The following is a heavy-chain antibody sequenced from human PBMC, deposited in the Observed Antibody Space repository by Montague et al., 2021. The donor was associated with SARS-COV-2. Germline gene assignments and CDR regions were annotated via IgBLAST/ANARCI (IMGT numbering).Heavy chain of an antibody. Sequence: SETLSLTCTVSGGSISSYYWTWIRQPPGKGLESIGYIYHNGSTKYNPSLKSRVTISIDTSKNQFSLKLTSVTAADTAVYYCARGGGDSADYYYAMDVWGQGTTVTVSS. J-gene: IGHJ6*02. CDR3: ARGGGDSADYYYAMDV. CDR2: IYHNGST. CDR1: GGSISSYY. D-gene: IGHD2-21*02. V-gene: IGHV4-59*01.